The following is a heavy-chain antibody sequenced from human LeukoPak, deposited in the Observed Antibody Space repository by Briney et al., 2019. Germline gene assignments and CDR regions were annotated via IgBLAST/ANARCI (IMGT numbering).Heavy chain of an antibody. CDR3: ALYNFWSGYYRSSWFDP. J-gene: IGHJ5*02. CDR1: GYTFTSYG. D-gene: IGHD3-3*01. CDR2: ISAYNGNT. V-gene: IGHV1-18*01. Sequence: ASVKVSCKASGYTFTSYGISWVRQAPGQGLEWMGWISAYNGNTNYAQKLQGRVTMTTDTSTSTAYMELRSLRSDDTAVYYCALYNFWSGYYRSSWFDPWGQGTLVTVSS.